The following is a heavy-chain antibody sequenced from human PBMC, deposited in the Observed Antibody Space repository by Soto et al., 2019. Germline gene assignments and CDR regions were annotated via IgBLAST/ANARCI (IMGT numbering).Heavy chain of an antibody. V-gene: IGHV4-31*03. J-gene: IGHJ6*02. CDR2: IYYSGST. CDR1: GGSISSGGYY. D-gene: IGHD2-2*01. Sequence: SETLSLTCTVSGGSISSGGYYWSWIRQHPGKGLEWIGYIYYSGSTYYNPSLKSRVTISVDTSKNQFSLKLSSVTAADTAVYYCARSMREVGPKGYYYYYGMDVWGQGTTVTVSS. CDR3: ARSMREVGPKGYYYYYGMDV.